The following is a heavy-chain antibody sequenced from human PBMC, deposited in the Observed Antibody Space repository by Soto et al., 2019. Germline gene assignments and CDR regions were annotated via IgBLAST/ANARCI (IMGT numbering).Heavy chain of an antibody. CDR3: ARAGVTPHFFDY. J-gene: IGHJ4*02. Sequence: ETLSLTCTVSGGSISNNGHYWSWVRQAPGKGLDWVSVFESGGSIYYADSVKGRFIISRDYAKNTVDLQMNSLRVEDTAVYYCARAGVTPHFFDYWGQGTLVTVSS. CDR2: FESGGSI. CDR1: GGSISNNGHY. V-gene: IGHV3-53*01. D-gene: IGHD3-3*02.